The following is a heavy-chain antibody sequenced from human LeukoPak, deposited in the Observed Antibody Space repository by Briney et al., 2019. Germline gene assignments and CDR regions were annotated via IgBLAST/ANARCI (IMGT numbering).Heavy chain of an antibody. CDR2: ISGSGGST. Sequence: SGGSLRLSCAASGSTFDDYGMSWVRQAPGKGLEWVSAISGSGGSTYYADSVKGRFTISRDNSKNTLYLQMNSLRAEDTAVYYCAKSRWGLWFGEVFFDYWGQGTLVTVSS. D-gene: IGHD3-10*01. CDR3: AKSRWGLWFGEVFFDY. CDR1: GSTFDDYG. V-gene: IGHV3-23*01. J-gene: IGHJ4*02.